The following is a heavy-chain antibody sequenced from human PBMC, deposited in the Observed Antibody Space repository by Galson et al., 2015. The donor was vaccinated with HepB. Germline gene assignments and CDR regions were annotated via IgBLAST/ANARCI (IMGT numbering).Heavy chain of an antibody. Sequence: SLRLSCAASGFGFSSYDFNWVRQAPGRGLEWVALISYDGSNKYYADSVKGRITISRDNSKNTLYLQMNSLRPEDTAIYYCARASPPFFGDYGNVMDVWGRGTTVTVSS. D-gene: IGHD4-17*01. CDR3: ARASPPFFGDYGNVMDV. CDR1: GFGFSSYD. J-gene: IGHJ6*02. V-gene: IGHV3-30-3*01. CDR2: ISYDGSNK.